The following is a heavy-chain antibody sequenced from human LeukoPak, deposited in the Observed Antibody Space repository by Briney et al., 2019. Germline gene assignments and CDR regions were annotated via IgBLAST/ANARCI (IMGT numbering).Heavy chain of an antibody. D-gene: IGHD2-2*01. CDR1: GGSIGSYY. J-gene: IGHJ4*02. CDR2: IYSSGST. Sequence: SETLSLTCTVSGGSIGSYYHWSWIRQPAGKGLEWIGRIYSSGSTTYNPSLKSRVAMSVDTSKNQFSLKLTSVTAADTAIYYRARDSVIIPGTIEYWGQGTLVTVSS. CDR3: ARDSVIIPGTIEY. V-gene: IGHV4-4*07.